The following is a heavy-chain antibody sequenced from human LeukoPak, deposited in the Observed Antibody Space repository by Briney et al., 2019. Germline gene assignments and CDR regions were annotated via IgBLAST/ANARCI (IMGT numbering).Heavy chain of an antibody. CDR3: ARGVGATTWVDY. CDR1: GFTFSSYS. D-gene: IGHD1-26*01. Sequence: GGSLRLSCAASGFTFSSYSMNWVRQAPGKGLEWVSSISSSSSCIYYADSVRGRFTISRDNAKNSLYLQMNSLRAEDTAVYYCARGVGATTWVDYWGQGTLVTVSS. J-gene: IGHJ4*02. CDR2: ISSSSSCI. V-gene: IGHV3-21*01.